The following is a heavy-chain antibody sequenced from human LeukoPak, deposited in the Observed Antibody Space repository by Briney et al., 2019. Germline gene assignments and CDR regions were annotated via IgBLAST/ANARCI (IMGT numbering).Heavy chain of an antibody. D-gene: IGHD3-9*01. V-gene: IGHV1-2*02. Sequence: ASVTVSCKASGHTFTAYYLHWVRQAPGQGLEWMGWINPNGGATKYAQKFQGRVTLTRDTSISTAYMDLSRLRSDDTAVYYCARDRSPGHDRTNCFDPWGQGTLVTVSS. CDR2: INPNGGAT. J-gene: IGHJ5*02. CDR1: GHTFTAYY. CDR3: ARDRSPGHDRTNCFDP.